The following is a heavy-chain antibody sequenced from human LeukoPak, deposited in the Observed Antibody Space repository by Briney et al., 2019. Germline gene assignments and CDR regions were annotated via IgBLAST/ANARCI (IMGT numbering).Heavy chain of an antibody. CDR3: AGFSDYYDSSGPTGY. CDR1: GGSISSSSYY. CDR2: IYYSGST. J-gene: IGHJ4*02. Sequence: SQTLSLTCTVSGGSISSSSYYWGWIRQPPGKGLEWIGSIYYSGSTYYNPSLKSRVTISVDTSKNQFSLKLSSVTAADTAVYYCAGFSDYYDSSGPTGYWGQGTLVTVSS. V-gene: IGHV4-39*01. D-gene: IGHD3-22*01.